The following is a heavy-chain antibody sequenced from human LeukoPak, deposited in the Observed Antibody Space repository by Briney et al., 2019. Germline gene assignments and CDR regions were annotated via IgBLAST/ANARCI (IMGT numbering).Heavy chain of an antibody. Sequence: GGSLRLSCSASGFIFSTYTMYWVRQAPGKGLEYVSVINGDGRTTYYIDSVKGRFTISRDNSKNTLYLQMSSLRADGTAVYYCVGDQVDDTGYLRWGQGTRVTVSA. J-gene: IGHJ4*02. D-gene: IGHD5-12*01. CDR3: VGDQVDDTGYLR. CDR1: GFIFSTYT. V-gene: IGHV3-64D*06. CDR2: INGDGRTT.